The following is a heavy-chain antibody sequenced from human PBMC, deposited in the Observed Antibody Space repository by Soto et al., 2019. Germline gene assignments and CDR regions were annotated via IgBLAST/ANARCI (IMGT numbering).Heavy chain of an antibody. D-gene: IGHD3-3*01. J-gene: IGHJ6*03. CDR2: ISAYNGNT. CDR3: ARSGRSGYYTLYCYYYMDV. CDR1: GYTFTSYG. Sequence: ASVKVSCKASGYTFTSYGISWVRQAPGQGLEWMGWISAYNGNTNYAQKLQGRVTMTTDTSTSTAYMELRSLRSDDTAVYYCARSGRSGYYTLYCYYYMDVWGKGTTVTVSS. V-gene: IGHV1-18*01.